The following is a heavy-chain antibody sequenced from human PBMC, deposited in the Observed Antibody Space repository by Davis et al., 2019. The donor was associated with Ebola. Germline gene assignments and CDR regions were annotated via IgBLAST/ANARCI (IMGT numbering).Heavy chain of an antibody. V-gene: IGHV1-3*01. CDR1: GYSFTNYW. Sequence: GESLKISCEGSGYSFTNYWIAWVRQAPGQRLEWMGWINAGNGNTEYSQKFQGRVTITRDTSASTAYMELSSLRSEDTAVYFCARDEFDYWGQGTLVTVSS. CDR3: ARDEFDY. CDR2: INAGNGNT. J-gene: IGHJ4*02.